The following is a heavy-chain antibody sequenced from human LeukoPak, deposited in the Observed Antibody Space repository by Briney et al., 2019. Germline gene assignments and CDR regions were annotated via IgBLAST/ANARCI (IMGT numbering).Heavy chain of an antibody. CDR3: ARGDKTSFDY. CDR1: GYTFTSYD. Sequence: ASVKVSCKASGYTFTSYDINWVRQATGQGLEWMGWMNPNSGNTGYARKFQGRVTMTMNTSISTAYMELSSLRSEETAVYYCARGDKTSFDYWGQGTLVTVSS. CDR2: MNPNSGNT. V-gene: IGHV1-8*01. J-gene: IGHJ4*02.